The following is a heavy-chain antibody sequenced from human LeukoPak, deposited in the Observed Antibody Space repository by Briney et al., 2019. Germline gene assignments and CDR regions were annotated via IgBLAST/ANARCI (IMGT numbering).Heavy chain of an antibody. CDR2: ISGSGGST. Sequence: GGSLRLSCAASGFPFSSYGISWVRQAPGKGLEGVSGISGSGGSTYYADSVKGRFTISRDNSRNTLYLQMNSLRAEDTAVYYCAKKESSSYYSSFDYWGQGTLVTVSS. CDR1: GFPFSSYG. J-gene: IGHJ4*02. V-gene: IGHV3-23*01. CDR3: AKKESSSYYSSFDY. D-gene: IGHD3-22*01.